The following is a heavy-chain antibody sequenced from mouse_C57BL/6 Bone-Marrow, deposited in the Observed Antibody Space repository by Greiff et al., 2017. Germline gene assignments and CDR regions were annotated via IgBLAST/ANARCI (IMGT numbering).Heavy chain of an antibody. J-gene: IGHJ4*01. V-gene: IGHV10-1*01. D-gene: IGHD2-4*01. Sequence: EVNVVESGGGLVQPKGSLKLSCAASGFSFNTYAMNWVRQAPGKGLEWVARIRSKSNNYATYYADSVKDRFTISRDDSESMLYLQMNNLKTEDTAMYYCVRHGRLRYYAMDYWGQGTSVTVSS. CDR2: IRSKSNNYAT. CDR1: GFSFNTYA. CDR3: VRHGRLRYYAMDY.